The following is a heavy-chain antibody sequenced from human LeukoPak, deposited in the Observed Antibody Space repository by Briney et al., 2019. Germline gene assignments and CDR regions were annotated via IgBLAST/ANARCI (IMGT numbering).Heavy chain of an antibody. D-gene: IGHD3-22*01. CDR2: IYYSGST. Sequence: PSETLSLTCTVSGGSISSYYWSWIRQPPGKGLEWIGYIYYSGSTNYNPSLKSRVTISVDTSKNQFSLKLSSVTAADTAVYYCARAPMYYYDSSGYYYYHPNVPFDYWGQGTLVTVSS. J-gene: IGHJ4*02. CDR3: ARAPMYYYDSSGYYYYHPNVPFDY. CDR1: GGSISSYY. V-gene: IGHV4-59*01.